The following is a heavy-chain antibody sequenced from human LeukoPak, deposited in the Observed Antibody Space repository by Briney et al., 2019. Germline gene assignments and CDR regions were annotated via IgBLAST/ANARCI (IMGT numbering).Heavy chain of an antibody. J-gene: IGHJ4*02. Sequence: SETLSLTCTVSGGSISSYYWSWIRQPPGKGLEWIGYIYYSGSTNYNPSLKSRVTISVDTSKNQFSLKLSSETAADTAVYYCARAKGSAFDYWGQGTLVTVSS. CDR2: IYYSGST. CDR1: GGSISSYY. CDR3: ARAKGSAFDY. D-gene: IGHD2-15*01. V-gene: IGHV4-59*01.